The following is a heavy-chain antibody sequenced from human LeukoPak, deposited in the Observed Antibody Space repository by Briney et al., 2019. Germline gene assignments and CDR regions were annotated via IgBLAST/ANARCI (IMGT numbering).Heavy chain of an antibody. CDR3: AKDSSPRYYDYVWGSPYYFDY. D-gene: IGHD3-16*01. CDR2: ISGSGGST. J-gene: IGHJ4*02. Sequence: GGSLRLSCAASGFTFSSYAMSWVRQAPGKGLEWVSAISGSGGSTYYADSVKGRFTISRHNSKNTLYLQMNSLRAEDTAVYYCAKDSSPRYYDYVWGSPYYFDYWGQGTLVTVSS. V-gene: IGHV3-23*01. CDR1: GFTFSSYA.